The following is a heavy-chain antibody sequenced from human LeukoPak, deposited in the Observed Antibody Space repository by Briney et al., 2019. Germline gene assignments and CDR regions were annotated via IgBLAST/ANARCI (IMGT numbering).Heavy chain of an antibody. CDR3: ARDNYDFWSGYHIDY. CDR2: IYYSGST. Sequence: SETLSLTCTVSGGSISSSSYYWGWIRQPPGKGLEWIGSIYYSGSTYYNPSLKSRVTISVDTSKNQLSLKLSSVTAADTAVYYCARDNYDFWSGYHIDYWGQGTLVTVSS. D-gene: IGHD3-3*01. V-gene: IGHV4-39*07. CDR1: GGSISSSSYY. J-gene: IGHJ4*02.